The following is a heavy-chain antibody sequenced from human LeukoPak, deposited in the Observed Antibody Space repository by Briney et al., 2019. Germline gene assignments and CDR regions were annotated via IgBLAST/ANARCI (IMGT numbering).Heavy chain of an antibody. CDR1: GVSISSYY. J-gene: IGHJ6*03. Sequence: SETLSLTCTVSGVSISSYYWSWIRQPPGKGREWIGYIYYRGSTNYNPSLRSRVTISVDTSKNQFSLKLSSVTAADTAVYYCSRDLPAVTTNYYYYYYMDVWGKGTTVTVSS. D-gene: IGHD4-11*01. V-gene: IGHV4-59*01. CDR2: IYYRGST. CDR3: SRDLPAVTTNYYYYYYMDV.